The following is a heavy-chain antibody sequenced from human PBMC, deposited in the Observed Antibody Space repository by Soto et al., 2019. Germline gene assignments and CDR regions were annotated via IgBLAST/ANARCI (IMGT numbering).Heavy chain of an antibody. Sequence: GGSLRLSCAASGFTFSSYPMSWVRQAPGKGLEWVSALSGSGGRPYYADSMKGRFTISRDHSKTTLYLQMNSRKAEVTAVYCCAKSGRRQWLVNLYYYDCWGQGTLVTVSS. CDR2: LSGSGGRP. CDR1: GFTFSSYP. J-gene: IGHJ4*01. D-gene: IGHD6-19*01. V-gene: IGHV3-23*01. CDR3: AKSGRRQWLVNLYYYDC.